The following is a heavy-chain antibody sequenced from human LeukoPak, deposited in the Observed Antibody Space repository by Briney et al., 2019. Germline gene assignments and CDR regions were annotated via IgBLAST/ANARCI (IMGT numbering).Heavy chain of an antibody. V-gene: IGHV3-7*04. CDR1: GFTFSTYW. Sequence: PGGSLRLSCAASGFTFSTYWMSWVRQAPGKGLEWVANIRRDGSVKYYVDSVKGRFTISRDNAKNSLYLHMNSLRADDTAVYYCAKDGRGLCSNADCHVSYHFDYWGQGILVTVSS. CDR3: AKDGRGLCSNADCHVSYHFDY. CDR2: IRRDGSVK. D-gene: IGHD2-8*01. J-gene: IGHJ4*02.